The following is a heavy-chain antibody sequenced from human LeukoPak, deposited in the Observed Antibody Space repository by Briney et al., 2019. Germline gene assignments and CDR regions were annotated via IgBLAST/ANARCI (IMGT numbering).Heavy chain of an antibody. D-gene: IGHD5-18*01. CDR1: GFTFSDYY. Sequence: GGSLRLSCAASGFTFSDYYMSWIRQAPGKGLEWVSYISSSGSTIYYADSVKGRFTISRDNANNSLYLQMNSLRAEDTAVYYCARDLEGYSWAFDYWGQGTLVTVSS. CDR3: ARDLEGYSWAFDY. CDR2: ISSSGSTI. V-gene: IGHV3-11*01. J-gene: IGHJ4*02.